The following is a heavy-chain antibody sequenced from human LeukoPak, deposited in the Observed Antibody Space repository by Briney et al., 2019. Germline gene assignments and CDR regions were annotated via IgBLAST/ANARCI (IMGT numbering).Heavy chain of an antibody. CDR1: GYSISSGYY. CDR2: IYTSGST. V-gene: IGHV4-4*07. Sequence: SKTLSLTCTVSGYSISSGYYWSWIRQPAGKGLEWIGRIYTSGSTNYNPSLKSRVTMSVDTSKNQFSLKLSSVTAADTAVYYCARDYSLAGDGAFDIWGQGTMVTVSS. J-gene: IGHJ3*02. CDR3: ARDYSLAGDGAFDI. D-gene: IGHD7-27*01.